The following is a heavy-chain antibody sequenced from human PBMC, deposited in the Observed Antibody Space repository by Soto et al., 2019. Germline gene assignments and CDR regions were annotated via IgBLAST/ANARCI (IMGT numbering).Heavy chain of an antibody. Sequence: SETLSLTCTVSGGSISSGGYYWSWIRQHSGKGLEWIGYIYYSGSTYYNPSLKSRVTISVDTSKNQFSLKLSSVTAADTAVYYCARSYYDILTGYCHFDYWGQGTLVTVSS. CDR3: ARSYYDILTGYCHFDY. J-gene: IGHJ4*02. CDR1: GGSISSGGYY. D-gene: IGHD3-9*01. V-gene: IGHV4-31*03. CDR2: IYYSGST.